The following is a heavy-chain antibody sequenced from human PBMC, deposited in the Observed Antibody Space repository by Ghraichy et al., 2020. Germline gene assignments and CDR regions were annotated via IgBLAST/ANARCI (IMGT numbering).Heavy chain of an antibody. Sequence: LSLTCAASGFTFSSYAMHWVRQAPGKGLEWVAVISYDGSNKYYADSVKGRFTISRDNSKNTLYLQMNSLRAEDTAVYYCARDAAWRSDIVVVPAALGAFDIWGQGTMVTVSS. V-gene: IGHV3-30-3*01. CDR3: ARDAAWRSDIVVVPAALGAFDI. J-gene: IGHJ3*02. CDR2: ISYDGSNK. D-gene: IGHD2-2*01. CDR1: GFTFSSYA.